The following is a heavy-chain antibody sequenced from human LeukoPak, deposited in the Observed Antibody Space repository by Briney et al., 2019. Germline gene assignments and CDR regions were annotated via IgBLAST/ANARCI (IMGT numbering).Heavy chain of an antibody. CDR3: AKDLTMVRPAYFDY. CDR2: ISAYNGNT. CDR1: GYTFTSYG. D-gene: IGHD3-10*01. V-gene: IGHV1-18*01. Sequence: ASVKVSCKASGYTFTSYGISWVRQAPGQGLEWMGWISAYNGNTNYAQKLQGRVTMTTDTSTSTAYMELRSLRSDDTAVYYCAKDLTMVRPAYFDYWGQGTLVTVSS. J-gene: IGHJ4*02.